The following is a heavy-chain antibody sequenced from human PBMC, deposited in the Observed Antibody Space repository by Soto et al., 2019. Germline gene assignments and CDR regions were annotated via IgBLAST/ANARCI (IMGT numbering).Heavy chain of an antibody. CDR1: GFFFSSYT. V-gene: IGHV3-23*01. Sequence: EVQLLESGGGLVQPGGSLRLSCVGSGFFFSSYTMTWVRQAPGKGLEWVSSFSATSENTYYADSVRGRFTISRDNSKHTLFLQMNNLTAEDTAMYYCAKARDQQWVRLPFDYWGQGILVIVSS. CDR3: AKARDQQWVRLPFDY. J-gene: IGHJ4*02. D-gene: IGHD6-19*01. CDR2: FSATSENT.